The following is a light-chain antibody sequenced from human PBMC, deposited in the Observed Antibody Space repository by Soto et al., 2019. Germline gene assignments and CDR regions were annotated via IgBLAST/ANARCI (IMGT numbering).Light chain of an antibody. Sequence: DIQLTQSPSTLSASVGDRVTITCRASQSVSTWLAWYQQKPGRAPRLLIYDVSNLESGVPSRFSGTGSGTEFTLTITSLQPEDFAIYYCSQYDNSRTFGQGTKV. V-gene: IGKV1-5*01. J-gene: IGKJ1*01. CDR1: QSVSTW. CDR3: SQYDNSRT. CDR2: DVS.